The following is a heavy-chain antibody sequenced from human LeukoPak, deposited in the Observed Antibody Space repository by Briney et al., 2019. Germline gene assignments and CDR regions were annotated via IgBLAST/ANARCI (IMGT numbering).Heavy chain of an antibody. CDR2: IHSSGST. Sequence: ASETLSLTCTVSGGSISNYYWSWIRQPPGKGLEWIGYIHSSGSTNYNPSLKSRVTISVDTSKNQFSLKLSSVTAADTAVYYCAREIRLYPTKKHSDKLDYWGQGTLVTVSS. CDR3: AREIRLYPTKKHSDKLDY. V-gene: IGHV4-4*08. D-gene: IGHD3-22*01. J-gene: IGHJ4*02. CDR1: GGSISNYY.